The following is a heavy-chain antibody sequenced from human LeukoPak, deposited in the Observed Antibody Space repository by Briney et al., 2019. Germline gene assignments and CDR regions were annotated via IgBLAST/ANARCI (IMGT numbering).Heavy chain of an antibody. CDR1: GYTFTSCG. V-gene: IGHV1-18*01. J-gene: IGHJ3*02. D-gene: IGHD1-1*01. CDR3: ARDGRSPGAFDI. Sequence: ASVKVSCKASGYTFTSCGISWVRQAPGQGLEWMGWISAYNGNTNYAQKLQGRVTTTTDTSTSTAYMELRSLRSDDTAVYYCARDGRSPGAFDIWGQGTMVTVSS. CDR2: ISAYNGNT.